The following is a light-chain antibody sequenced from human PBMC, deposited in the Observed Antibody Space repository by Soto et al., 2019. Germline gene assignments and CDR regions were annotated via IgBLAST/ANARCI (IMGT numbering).Light chain of an antibody. V-gene: IGKV1-9*01. CDR1: QGISSY. Sequence: IQLTQSPSSLSASVGDRVTITCRASQGISSYLAWYQQKPGKAPKLLIYTASTLRSGVPSRFSGSGSGTDFTLTISSLQPDDFATYYCLQLNSYPRTFGQGTKVDIK. CDR3: LQLNSYPRT. J-gene: IGKJ1*01. CDR2: TAS.